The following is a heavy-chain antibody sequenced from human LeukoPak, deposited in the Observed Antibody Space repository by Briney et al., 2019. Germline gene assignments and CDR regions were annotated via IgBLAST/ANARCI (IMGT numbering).Heavy chain of an antibody. J-gene: IGHJ5*02. Sequence: ASVKVSCKASGYTFTSYDINWVRQATGQGLEWMGWMNPNSGNTGYAQKFQGRVTITRNTSISTAYMELSSLRSEDTAVYYCARVATTVTTFWFDPWGQGTLVTVSS. D-gene: IGHD4-17*01. CDR3: ARVATTVTTFWFDP. CDR2: MNPNSGNT. CDR1: GYTFTSYD. V-gene: IGHV1-8*03.